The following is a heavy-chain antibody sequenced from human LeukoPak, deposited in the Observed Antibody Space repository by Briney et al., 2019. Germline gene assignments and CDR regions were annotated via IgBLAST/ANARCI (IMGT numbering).Heavy chain of an antibody. CDR1: GFTFSSYA. J-gene: IGHJ4*02. V-gene: IGHV3-23*01. CDR2: ISGSGGST. D-gene: IGHD3-22*01. CDR3: AKDLYDSSGYYYLFDY. Sequence: GGSLRLSCSAFGFTFSSYAMSRVRQAPGKGLEWVSAISGSGGSTYYADSVKGRFTNSRDNSKNTLYLQMNSLRAEDTAVYYCAKDLYDSSGYYYLFDYWGQGTLVTVSS.